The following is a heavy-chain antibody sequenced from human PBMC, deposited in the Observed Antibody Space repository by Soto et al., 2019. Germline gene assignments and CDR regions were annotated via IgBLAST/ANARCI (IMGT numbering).Heavy chain of an antibody. V-gene: IGHV1-58*01. CDR1: GFTFTSSA. J-gene: IGHJ6*02. CDR3: AAGGAIVGATYYYYYGMDV. Sequence: SVKVSCKASGFTFTSSAVQWVRQARGQRLEWIGWIVVGSGNTNYAQKFQERVTITRDMSTSTAYMELSSLRSEDTAVYYCAAGGAIVGATYYYYYGMDVWGQGTTVTVS. CDR2: IVVGSGNT. D-gene: IGHD1-26*01.